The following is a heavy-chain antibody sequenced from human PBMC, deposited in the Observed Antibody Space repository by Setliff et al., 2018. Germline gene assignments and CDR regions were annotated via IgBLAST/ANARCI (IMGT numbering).Heavy chain of an antibody. CDR3: ARGHPPSDSSGYYYAY. V-gene: IGHV4-34*01. CDR2: INHSGNT. Sequence: PSETLSLTCAVYGGSFSAYWWSWIRQSPGKGLEWIGEINHSGNTNYNPSLKSRVTISVDTSKNQISLKLSSVTAADTAVYYCARGHPPSDSSGYYYAYWGQGTLVTVSS. D-gene: IGHD3-22*01. J-gene: IGHJ4*02. CDR1: GGSFSAYW.